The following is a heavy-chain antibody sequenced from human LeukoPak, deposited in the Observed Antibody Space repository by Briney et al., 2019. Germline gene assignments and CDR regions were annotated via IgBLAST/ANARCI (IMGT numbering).Heavy chain of an antibody. J-gene: IGHJ3*02. D-gene: IGHD2-15*01. CDR1: GGSISSGGYY. CDR2: IYHSGST. Sequence: SETLSLTCTVSGGSISSGGYYWSWIRQPPGKGLEWIGYIYHSGSTYYNPSLKSRVTISVDTSKNQFSLKLSSVTAADTAVYYCARSDCSGGSCYSGGLNAFDIWGQGTMVTVSS. V-gene: IGHV4-30-2*01. CDR3: ARSDCSGGSCYSGGLNAFDI.